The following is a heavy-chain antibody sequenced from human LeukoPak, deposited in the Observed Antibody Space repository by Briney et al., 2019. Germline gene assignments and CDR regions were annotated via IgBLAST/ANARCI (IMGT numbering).Heavy chain of an antibody. J-gene: IGHJ4*02. CDR3: ARISFYGDYLSDY. Sequence: ASVKVSCKXSGYTFTGYYMHWVRQAPGQGLEWMGRINPNSGGTNYAQKFQGRVTMTRDTSISTAYMELSRLRSDDTAVYYCARISFYGDYLSDYWGQGTLVTVSS. D-gene: IGHD4-17*01. V-gene: IGHV1-2*06. CDR1: GYTFTGYY. CDR2: INPNSGGT.